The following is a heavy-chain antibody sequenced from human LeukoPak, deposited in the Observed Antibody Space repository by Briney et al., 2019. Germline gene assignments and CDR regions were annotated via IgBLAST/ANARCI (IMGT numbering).Heavy chain of an antibody. CDR1: GFTFWRSA. CDR3: ARIVMVRGIMNKWYFDY. D-gene: IGHD3-10*01. CDR2: ISGRGDKI. Sequence: GGSLTLSCPVSGFTFWRSAMSGVRQAQGMVRACVSIISGRGDKIYYADSVKRRFTISRDTSEKTLYLQMNSLRAEDTAVYYCARIVMVRGIMNKWYFDYWGQGIMVTVSS. V-gene: IGHV3-23*01. J-gene: IGHJ4*02.